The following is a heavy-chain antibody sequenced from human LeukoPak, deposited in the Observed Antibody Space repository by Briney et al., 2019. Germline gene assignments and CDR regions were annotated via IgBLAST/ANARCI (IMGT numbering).Heavy chain of an antibody. CDR1: GFTFGSYW. Sequence: GGSLRLSCAASGFTFGSYWMNWVRQAPGKGLEWVANIKQDGTEKYYVDSVKGRFTISRDNAKNSVYLQMSSLRVEDTAVYYCAGGGGWVSAYWGQGTLVTVSS. V-gene: IGHV3-7*01. J-gene: IGHJ4*02. CDR3: AGGGGWVSAY. CDR2: IKQDGTEK. D-gene: IGHD6-19*01.